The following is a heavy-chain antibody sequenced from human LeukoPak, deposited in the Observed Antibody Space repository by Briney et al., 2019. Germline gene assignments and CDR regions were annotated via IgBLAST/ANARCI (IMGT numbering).Heavy chain of an antibody. CDR1: GFTFSSYS. V-gene: IGHV3-48*01. Sequence: GGSLRLSCAASGFTFSSYSMNWARQAPGKGLEWLSYISSSSTIYYADSVKGRFTISRDNAKNSLYLQMNSLRAADTAVYYCARTGYYYGSGSYYKIRTNWFDPWGQGTLVTVSS. D-gene: IGHD3-10*01. J-gene: IGHJ5*02. CDR3: ARTGYYYGSGSYYKIRTNWFDP. CDR2: ISSSSTI.